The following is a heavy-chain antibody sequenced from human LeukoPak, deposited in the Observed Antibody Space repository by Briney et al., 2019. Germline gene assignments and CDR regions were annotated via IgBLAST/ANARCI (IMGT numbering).Heavy chain of an antibody. V-gene: IGHV1-8*01. CDR1: GYTFTNYD. Sequence: VASVKVSRKTSGYTFTNYDINWVRQATGQGLEWMGWMNPNSGNTGYAQKFQGRVTMTRNTSISTAYMELSSLRSEDTAVYYCARGRVCSGGTCYSGRDYFDYWGQGTLVTVSS. D-gene: IGHD2-15*01. J-gene: IGHJ4*02. CDR3: ARGRVCSGGTCYSGRDYFDY. CDR2: MNPNSGNT.